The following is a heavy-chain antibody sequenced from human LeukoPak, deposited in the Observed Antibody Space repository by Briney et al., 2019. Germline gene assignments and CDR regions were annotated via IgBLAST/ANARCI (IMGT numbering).Heavy chain of an antibody. D-gene: IGHD4-17*01. Sequence: GGSLRLSCVASGFILENHAMSWIRQAPGKGLEWVSGTSSNGEVKYYADSVKGRFTVSRDNAKNTLYLQMNSLRAEDTAVYYCVRGVTPNGDYVNYWGQGNLVTVSS. J-gene: IGHJ4*02. CDR2: TSSNGEVK. CDR3: VRGVTPNGDYVNY. CDR1: GFILENHA. V-gene: IGHV3-23*01.